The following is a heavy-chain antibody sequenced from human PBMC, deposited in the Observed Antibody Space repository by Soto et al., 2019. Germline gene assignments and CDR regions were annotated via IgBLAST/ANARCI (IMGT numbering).Heavy chain of an antibody. CDR3: ATGVGL. D-gene: IGHD3-10*01. CDR2: IISNGGST. Sequence: GGSLRLSCAASGFTFSSYAMHWVRQAPGKGLEYVSAIISNGGSTYYANSVKGRFTISRDNSKNTLYLQMGSLRAEDMAVYYCATGVGLWGQGTLVTVSS. CDR1: GFTFSSYA. V-gene: IGHV3-64*01. J-gene: IGHJ4*02.